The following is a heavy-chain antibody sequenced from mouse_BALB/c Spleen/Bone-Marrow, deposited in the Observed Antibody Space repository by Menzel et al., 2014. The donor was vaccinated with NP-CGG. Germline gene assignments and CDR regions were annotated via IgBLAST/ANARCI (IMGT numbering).Heavy chain of an antibody. J-gene: IGHJ3*01. CDR1: GFNIKDTY. CDR2: IDPANGNT. Sequence: EVQLQQSGAELVKPGASVKLSCTASGFNIKDTYMHWVKQRPEQGLEWIGRIDPANGNTKYDPKFQGKATITADTSSNTAYLQLRRIRSKAAAVYFYARATGRRERFAYWGQGTLVTVSA. V-gene: IGHV14-3*02. CDR3: ARATGRRERFAY.